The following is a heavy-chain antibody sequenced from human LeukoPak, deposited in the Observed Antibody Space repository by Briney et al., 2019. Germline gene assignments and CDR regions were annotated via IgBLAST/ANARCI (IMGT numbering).Heavy chain of an antibody. D-gene: IGHD2-2*01. CDR2: IYHSGST. CDR3: ARQTRTTFDP. CDR1: GGSISSGGYS. Sequence: SETLSLTCAVSGGSISSGGYSWSWIRQPPGKGLGWIGYIYHSGSTYYNPSLKSRVTISVDRSKNQFSLKLSSVTAADTAVYYCARQTRTTFDPWGQGTLVTVSS. J-gene: IGHJ5*02. V-gene: IGHV4-30-2*01.